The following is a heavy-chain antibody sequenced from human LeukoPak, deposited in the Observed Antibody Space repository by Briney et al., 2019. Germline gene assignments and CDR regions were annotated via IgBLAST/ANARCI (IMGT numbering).Heavy chain of an antibody. CDR3: ATLDYGSGVHVDY. J-gene: IGHJ4*02. D-gene: IGHD3-10*01. CDR1: GGFISSHY. CDR2: IHCSGST. V-gene: IGHV4-4*09. Sequence: PSETLSLTCTVSGGFISSHYWSWIRQPPGKGLEWIGYIHCSGSTNYNPSLKSRVTISVDTSKNQFSLKLSSVTAADTAVYYCATLDYGSGVHVDYWGQGTLVTVSS.